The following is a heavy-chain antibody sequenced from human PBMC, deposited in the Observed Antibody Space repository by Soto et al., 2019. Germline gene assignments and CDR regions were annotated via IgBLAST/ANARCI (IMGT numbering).Heavy chain of an antibody. D-gene: IGHD6-13*01. V-gene: IGHV4-61*01. Sequence: TLSLTCTCSGGSVSSGSYYWSWMRQPPGKELEWIGYIYYSGSTNYNPSLKSRVTISVDTSKNQFSLKLSSVTAADTAVYYCARDRSSWGMDVWGQGTTVTVSS. CDR3: ARDRSSWGMDV. J-gene: IGHJ6*02. CDR1: GGSVSSGSYY. CDR2: IYYSGST.